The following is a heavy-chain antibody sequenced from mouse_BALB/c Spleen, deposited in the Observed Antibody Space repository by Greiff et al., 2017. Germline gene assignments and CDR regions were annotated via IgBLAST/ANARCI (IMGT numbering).Heavy chain of an antibody. D-gene: IGHD2-1*01. J-gene: IGHJ3*01. Sequence: VQLQQSGAELVKPGASVKLSCKASGYTFTSYYIYWVKQRPGQGLEWIGEINPSNGGTNFNEKFKSKATLTVDKSSSTAYMQLSSLTSEDSAVYYCTRGDYGNPYWGQGTLVTVSA. V-gene: IGHV1S81*02. CDR2: INPSNGGT. CDR3: TRGDYGNPY. CDR1: GYTFTSYY.